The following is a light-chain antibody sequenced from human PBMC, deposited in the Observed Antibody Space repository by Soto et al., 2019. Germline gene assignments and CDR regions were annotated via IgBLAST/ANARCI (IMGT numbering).Light chain of an antibody. J-gene: IGKJ1*01. CDR1: QSVSSY. CDR3: QQYDDWPET. CDR2: DAS. V-gene: IGKV3-15*01. Sequence: EKVLTQAPATLSVSPGERATLSCRASQSVSSYLAWYQQKPGQAPRLLIYDASTRATGVPARFSGSGSGTEFTLTISSLQSEDLAVYYCQQYDDWPETFGQRTKVDIK.